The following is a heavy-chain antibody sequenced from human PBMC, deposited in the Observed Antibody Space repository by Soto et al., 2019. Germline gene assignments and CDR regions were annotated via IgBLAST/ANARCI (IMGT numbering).Heavy chain of an antibody. CDR2: IMPVFGTP. Sequence: QVLLVQSGAEVKKPGSSVKVSCQAAGGSFSSYMVSWVRQAPGQGLDYMGGIMPVFGTPTYTEKFQGRVTITADESTGTAYLELTSLKSDDTAVYYCARGVTANDMGGDAFAIWGQGTVVAVS. D-gene: IGHD1-1*01. V-gene: IGHV1-69*01. CDR1: GGSFSSYM. CDR3: ARGVTANDMGGDAFAI. J-gene: IGHJ3*02.